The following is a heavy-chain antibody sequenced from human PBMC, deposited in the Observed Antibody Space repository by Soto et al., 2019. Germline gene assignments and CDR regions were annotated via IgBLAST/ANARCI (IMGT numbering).Heavy chain of an antibody. V-gene: IGHV3-53*02. CDR2: IFSRGNT. CDR1: GLSVSSSD. Sequence: EVHLVETGGGLIQPGGSLRLSCAASGLSVSSSDMSWVRQASGKGLEWVSVIFSRGNTYYADSVMGRFTVSRDISGNTVYLHMNSLRPDDTAVYYCSRVLLSDYGSAGFSSTDAFDFGGQGTMVTVSS. D-gene: IGHD3-22*01. CDR3: SRVLLSDYGSAGFSSTDAFDF. J-gene: IGHJ3*01.